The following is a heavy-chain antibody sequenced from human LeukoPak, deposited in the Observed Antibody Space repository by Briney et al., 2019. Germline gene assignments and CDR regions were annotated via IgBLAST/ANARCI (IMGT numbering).Heavy chain of an antibody. V-gene: IGHV3-7*04. Sequence: GWSLRLSCAASGFTFSSYWMSGVRQAPGRGREWVANIKQEGSEKYDVDSVKGRFTISRDNAKQSLYLQMNSLRAEDTGVYYCARVIAAAGFDYWGQGTLVTVSS. CDR2: IKQEGSEK. D-gene: IGHD6-13*01. CDR3: ARVIAAAGFDY. CDR1: GFTFSSYW. J-gene: IGHJ4*02.